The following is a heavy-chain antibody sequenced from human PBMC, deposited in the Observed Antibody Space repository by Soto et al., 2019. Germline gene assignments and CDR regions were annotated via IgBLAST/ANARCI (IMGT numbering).Heavy chain of an antibody. Sequence: QVQLVESGRGVVQPGRSLRLSCAASGFTFSSYAMHWVRQAPGKGLEGVAVISYDGSDKYYADSVKGRFTISRDNSKNTLYLQMNSLRVEDTAVYYCASTLIRGVITTYFDYWGQGTLVTVSS. CDR2: ISYDGSDK. J-gene: IGHJ4*02. CDR3: ASTLIRGVITTYFDY. CDR1: GFTFSSYA. V-gene: IGHV3-30-3*01. D-gene: IGHD3-10*01.